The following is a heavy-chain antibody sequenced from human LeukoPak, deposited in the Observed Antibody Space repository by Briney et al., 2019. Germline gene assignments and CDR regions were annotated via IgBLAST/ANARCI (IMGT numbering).Heavy chain of an antibody. CDR1: GFSFTDSP. Sequence: PGGSLRLSCAASGFSFTDSPIHWVRQASGKGLEWVGRIRSRPYNYATAHAASLRGRFTVSRDDSKNTAYLQMNSLRTEDTAVYYCVGSSYIEGVFDPWGQGTLVTVSS. V-gene: IGHV3-73*01. CDR3: VGSSYIEGVFDP. CDR2: IRSRPYNYAT. D-gene: IGHD1-26*01. J-gene: IGHJ5*02.